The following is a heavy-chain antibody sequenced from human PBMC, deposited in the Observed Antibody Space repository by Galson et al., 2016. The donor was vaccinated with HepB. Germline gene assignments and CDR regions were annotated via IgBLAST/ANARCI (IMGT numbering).Heavy chain of an antibody. CDR2: ISPSGDNT. CDR3: ARHLGVVKDYFYYYAMDV. CDR1: EYTFTTFY. V-gene: IGHV1-46*01. D-gene: IGHD2-21*01. Sequence: SVKVSCKASEYTFTTFYIHWVRQAPGKGLEWMGTISPSGDNTMYAQSFQGRVAMTRDTSTRTVYLELRSLRSEDTAVYYCARHLGVVKDYFYYYAMDVWGQGTTVTVSS. J-gene: IGHJ6*02.